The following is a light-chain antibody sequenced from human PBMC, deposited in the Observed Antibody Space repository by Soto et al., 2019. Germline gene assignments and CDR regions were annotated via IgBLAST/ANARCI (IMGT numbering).Light chain of an antibody. V-gene: IGKV3-20*01. CDR3: QQYGSSPRT. J-gene: IGKJ5*01. Sequence: EIVLTQSPGTLSLSPGERATLSCRASQIVGGDTLAWYQQKVGQAPRLLIYGASSRATGIPDRFSGSGSGTDFTLTISRLEPEDFAVYYCQQYGSSPRTFGQGTRLEIK. CDR2: GAS. CDR1: QIVGGDT.